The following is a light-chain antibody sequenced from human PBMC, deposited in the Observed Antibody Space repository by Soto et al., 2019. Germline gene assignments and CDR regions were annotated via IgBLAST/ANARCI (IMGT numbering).Light chain of an antibody. Sequence: EIVMTQSQATLSVSPGERAALYLTPSQSVSSNLAWYQQKPGQAPRLLIYGASTRATGIPARFSGSGSGTEFTLTISSLEPEDFAVYYCQQRSRNWQWTFGQGTKVDI. CDR1: QSVSSN. CDR2: GAS. CDR3: QQRSRNWQWT. V-gene: IGKV3-15*01. J-gene: IGKJ1*01.